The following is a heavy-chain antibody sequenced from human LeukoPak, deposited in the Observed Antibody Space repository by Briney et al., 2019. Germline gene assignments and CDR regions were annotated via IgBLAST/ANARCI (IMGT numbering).Heavy chain of an antibody. Sequence: QSGRSLRPSCAASGFTFSSYGMHWVRQAPGKGLEWVAVISYDGSNKYYADSVKGRFTISRDNSKNTLYLQMNSLRAEDTAVYYCGNWFDPWGQGTLVTVSS. CDR2: ISYDGSNK. CDR1: GFTFSSYG. V-gene: IGHV3-30*18. CDR3: GNWFDP. J-gene: IGHJ5*02.